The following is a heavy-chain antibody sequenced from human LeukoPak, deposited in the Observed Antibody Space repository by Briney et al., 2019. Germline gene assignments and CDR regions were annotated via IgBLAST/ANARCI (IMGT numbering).Heavy chain of an antibody. Sequence: GRSLRLSCAASGFTFDDYAMHWVRQAPGKGLEWVSGITWNSGSIDYADSVKGRFTISRDNAKNSLYLQMNSLRVEDTAFYYCAKGRAAAALWGYYFDFWGQGTLVTVSS. D-gene: IGHD6-13*01. CDR3: AKGRAAAALWGYYFDF. V-gene: IGHV3-9*01. CDR2: ITWNSGSI. CDR1: GFTFDDYA. J-gene: IGHJ4*02.